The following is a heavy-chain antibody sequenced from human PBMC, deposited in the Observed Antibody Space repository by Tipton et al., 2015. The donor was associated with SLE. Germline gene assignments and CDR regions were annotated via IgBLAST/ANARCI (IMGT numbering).Heavy chain of an antibody. Sequence: GSLRLSCAASAFTFSNYGMHWVRQAPGKGLEWVTFIRSDGSDKYYADSVKGRFTVSRDNSKNTLYLHMNSLRDEDTAVYYCARDSTYYFHSGSYWYGPWGQGTLVTVSS. J-gene: IGHJ5*01. CDR1: AFTFSNYG. D-gene: IGHD3-10*01. CDR2: IRSDGSDK. CDR3: ARDSTYYFHSGSYWYGP. V-gene: IGHV3-30*02.